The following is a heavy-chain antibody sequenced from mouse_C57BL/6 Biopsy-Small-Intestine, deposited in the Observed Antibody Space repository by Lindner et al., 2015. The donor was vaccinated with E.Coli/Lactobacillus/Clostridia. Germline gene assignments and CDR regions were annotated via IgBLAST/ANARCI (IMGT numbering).Heavy chain of an antibody. CDR1: GYTFTDYE. CDR2: IDPETGGT. V-gene: IGHV1-15*01. CDR3: ARGGDDYDAWFAY. D-gene: IGHD2-4*01. Sequence: VQLQESGAELVRPGASVTLSCKASGYTFTDYEMHWVKQTPVHGLEWIGAIDPETGGTAYNQKFKGKAILTADKSSSTAYMELRSLTSEDSAVYFCARGGDDYDAWFAYWGQGTLVTVSA. J-gene: IGHJ3*01.